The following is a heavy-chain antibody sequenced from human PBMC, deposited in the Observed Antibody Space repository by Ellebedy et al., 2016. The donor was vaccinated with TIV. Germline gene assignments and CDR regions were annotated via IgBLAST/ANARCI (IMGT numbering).Heavy chain of an antibody. CDR1: GFTFSSYS. J-gene: IGHJ6*03. CDR3: ARAGSGYDYYYYYYMDV. D-gene: IGHD5-12*01. V-gene: IGHV3-21*01. Sequence: GGSLRLSXAASGFTFSSYSMNWVRQAPGKGLEWVSSISSSSSYIYYADSVKGRFTISRDNAKNSLYLQMNSLRAEDTAVYYCARAGSGYDYYYYYYMDVWGKGTTVTVSS. CDR2: ISSSSSYI.